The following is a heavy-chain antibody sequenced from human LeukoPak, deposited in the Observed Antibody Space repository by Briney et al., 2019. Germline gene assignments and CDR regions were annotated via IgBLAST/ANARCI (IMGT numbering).Heavy chain of an antibody. CDR2: IYSGGST. CDR3: AREGYSGSYQYFDY. CDR1: GFTFSSYA. Sequence: PGGSLRLSCAASGFTFSSYAMSWVRQAPGKGLEWVSVIYSGGSTYYADSVKGRFTISRDNSKNTLYLQMNSLRAEDTAVYYCAREGYSGSYQYFDYWGQGTLVTVSS. V-gene: IGHV3-53*01. J-gene: IGHJ4*02. D-gene: IGHD1-26*01.